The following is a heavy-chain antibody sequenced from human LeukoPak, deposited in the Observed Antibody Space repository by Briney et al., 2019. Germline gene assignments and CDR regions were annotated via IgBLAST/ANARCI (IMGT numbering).Heavy chain of an antibody. CDR3: ARARPQEYYFDY. J-gene: IGHJ4*02. CDR2: IIPIFGTA. Sequence: SVKVSCTASGGTFSSYAISWVRQAPGQGLEWMGGIIPIFGTANYAQTFQGRVTITADESTSTAYMELSSLRSEDTAVYYCARARPQEYYFDYWGQGTLVTVSS. CDR1: GGTFSSYA. V-gene: IGHV1-69*13.